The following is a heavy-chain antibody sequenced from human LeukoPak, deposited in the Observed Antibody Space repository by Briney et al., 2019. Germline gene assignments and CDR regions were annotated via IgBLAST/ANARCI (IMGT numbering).Heavy chain of an antibody. V-gene: IGHV1-2*02. CDR2: INPNSGGT. D-gene: IGHD3-22*01. CDR3: ARLDYYDSSGTNWYFDL. CDR1: GYTFTGYY. Sequence: ASVKVSCKASGYTFTGYYMHWVRQAPGQGLEWMGWINPNSGGTNYAQKFQGRVTMSVDTSKNQFSLKLSSVTAADTAVYCCARLDYYDSSGTNWYFDLWGRGTLVTVSS. J-gene: IGHJ2*01.